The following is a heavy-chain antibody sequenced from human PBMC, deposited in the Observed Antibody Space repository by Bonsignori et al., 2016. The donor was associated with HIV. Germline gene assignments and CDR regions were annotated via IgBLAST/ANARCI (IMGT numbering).Heavy chain of an antibody. Sequence: WIRQPPGKGLEWVSAISGSGGSTYYADSVKGRFTISRDNSKNTLYLQMNSLRAEDTAVYYCARDIVVVPAAIGGLFDYWGQGTLVTVSS. CDR3: ARDIVVVPAAIGGLFDY. V-gene: IGHV3-23*01. CDR2: ISGSGGST. J-gene: IGHJ4*02. D-gene: IGHD2-2*01.